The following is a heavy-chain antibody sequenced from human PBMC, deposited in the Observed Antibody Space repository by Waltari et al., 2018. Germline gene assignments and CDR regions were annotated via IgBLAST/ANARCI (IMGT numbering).Heavy chain of an antibody. CDR1: GGSFSAYY. V-gene: IGHV4-34*01. CDR2: IKQSGST. D-gene: IGHD3-3*01. Sequence: QVQLQQWGAGLLKPSETLSLPCAVYGGSFSAYYWSWIRQPPGKGLEWIGEIKQSGSTNYNPSRKSRDTISVDTSKNQFSLKLSSVTAADTAVYYCARIGTRVVIPEEHDDAVDIWGQGTMVTVSS. CDR3: ARIGTRVVIPEEHDDAVDI. J-gene: IGHJ3*02.